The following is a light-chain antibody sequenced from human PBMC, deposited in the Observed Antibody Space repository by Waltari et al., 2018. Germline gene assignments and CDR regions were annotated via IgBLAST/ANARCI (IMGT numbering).Light chain of an antibody. Sequence: EIVLTQSPGTLSVSPGERATLSCRASQSVGRSLAWYQQKPGQAPRLLIYEASSRAAGTPGRFSGSGSGTDFSLAISSLEPEDFAVYFCQHYVSLPVTFGQGTKVEI. CDR3: QHYVSLPVT. CDR1: QSVGRS. V-gene: IGKV3-20*01. J-gene: IGKJ1*01. CDR2: EAS.